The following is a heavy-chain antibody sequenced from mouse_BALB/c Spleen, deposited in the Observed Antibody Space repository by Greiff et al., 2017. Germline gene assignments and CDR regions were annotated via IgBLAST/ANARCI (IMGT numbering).Heavy chain of an antibody. V-gene: IGHV3-2*02. CDR2: ISYSGST. CDR3: ARWGADFDY. J-gene: IGHJ2*01. CDR1: GYSITSDYA. D-gene: IGHD3-3*01. Sequence: EVKLVESGPGLVKPSQSLSLTCTVTGYSITSDYAWNWIRPFPGNKLEWMGDISYSGSTSYNPSLKSRISITRDTSKNQFFLQLNSVTTEDTATYYCARWGADFDYWGQGTTLTVSS.